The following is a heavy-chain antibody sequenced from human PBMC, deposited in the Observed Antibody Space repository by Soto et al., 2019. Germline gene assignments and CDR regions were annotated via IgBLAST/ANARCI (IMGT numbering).Heavy chain of an antibody. CDR1: GLTFSSYG. CDR3: AKVTGLVDPFDY. D-gene: IGHD2-8*02. J-gene: IGHJ4*02. Sequence: GGSLRPSCAASGLTFSSYGMSWVRQAPGKGLEWVSAIRSGGGSTYYADSVKGRFTISRDNSKNTLYLQMNSLRAEDTAIYYCAKVTGLVDPFDYWGQGTLVTVSS. V-gene: IGHV3-23*01. CDR2: IRSGGGST.